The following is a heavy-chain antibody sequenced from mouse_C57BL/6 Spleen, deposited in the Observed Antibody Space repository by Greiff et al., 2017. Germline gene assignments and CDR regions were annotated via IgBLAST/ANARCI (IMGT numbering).Heavy chain of an antibody. D-gene: IGHD1-1*01. J-gene: IGHJ4*01. Sequence: QVQLQQPGAELVKPGASVKLSCKASGYTFTSYWMHWVKQRPGRGLEWIGRIDPSSGGTKYNEKFKSKATLTADKPSSTAYMQLNSLTSEDSAVYYWARRGVINTIVAPYYNGMDYWGQGTSVTVSS. CDR2: IDPSSGGT. CDR3: ARRGVINTIVAPYYNGMDY. V-gene: IGHV1-72*01. CDR1: GYTFTSYW.